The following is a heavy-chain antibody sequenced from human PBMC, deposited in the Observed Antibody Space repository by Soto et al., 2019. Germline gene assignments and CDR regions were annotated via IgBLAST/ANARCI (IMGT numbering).Heavy chain of an antibody. J-gene: IGHJ6*02. CDR3: AKDRATIFGVVWKYGLDV. V-gene: IGHV3-23*01. CDR1: GFNFKKYA. Sequence: EVQLLESGGGLVQPGGSLRLSCEASGFNFKKYAMTWVRQAPGKGLEWVSDINESGKKINYADSVKGRFSISRDNPTNTLYLLMNNLRAEDTAVYYCAKDRATIFGVVWKYGLDVWGQGTTVSVSS. D-gene: IGHD3-3*01. CDR2: INESGKKI.